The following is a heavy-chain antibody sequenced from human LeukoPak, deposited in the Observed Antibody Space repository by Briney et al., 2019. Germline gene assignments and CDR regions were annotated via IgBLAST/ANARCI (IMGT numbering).Heavy chain of an antibody. J-gene: IGHJ4*02. CDR2: ISGSGGST. CDR1: GFTFNNYA. D-gene: IGHD6-6*01. V-gene: IGHV3-23*01. CDR3: AKEEYSSSYDY. Sequence: GGSLRLSCAASGFTFNNYAMNWVRQAPGKGLEWVSGISGSGGSTYYADSVKGRFTISRDNSKNTLYLQMNSLRAEDTAVYYCAKEEYSSSYDYWGQGTLVTVSS.